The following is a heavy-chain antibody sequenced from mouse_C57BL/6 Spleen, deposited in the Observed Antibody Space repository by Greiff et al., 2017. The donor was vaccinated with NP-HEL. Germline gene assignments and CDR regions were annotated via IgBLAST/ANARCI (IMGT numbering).Heavy chain of an antibody. CDR2: ISSGSSTI. CDR3: AMQMDFDY. D-gene: IGHD2-3*01. J-gene: IGHJ2*01. Sequence: DVRLVESGGGLVKPGGSLKLSCAASGFTFSDYGMHWVRQAPEKGLEWVAYISSGSSTIYYADTVKGRFTISRDNAKNTLFLQMTSLRSEDTAMYYCAMQMDFDYWGQGTTLTVSS. V-gene: IGHV5-17*01. CDR1: GFTFSDYG.